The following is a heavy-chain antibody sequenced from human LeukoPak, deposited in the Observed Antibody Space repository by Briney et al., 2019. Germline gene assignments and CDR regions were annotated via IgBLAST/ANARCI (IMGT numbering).Heavy chain of an antibody. CDR2: IIPIFGTT. CDR1: GYTFTSYA. J-gene: IGHJ4*01. CDR3: AKGDKPVIAMVKFDY. V-gene: IGHV1-69*06. D-gene: IGHD5-18*01. Sequence: SVKVSCKASGYTFTSYAMNWVRQAPGQGLEWMGGIIPIFGTTNYAQKFQDRVTITADKSTSTAYMELSSLRAEDTAVYYCAKGDKPVIAMVKFDYWGHGTLVTVSS.